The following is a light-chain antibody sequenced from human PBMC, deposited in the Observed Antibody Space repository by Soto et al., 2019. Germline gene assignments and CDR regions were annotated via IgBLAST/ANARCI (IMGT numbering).Light chain of an antibody. CDR1: QSVSSN. CDR3: QQYNNWPPWK. V-gene: IGKV3-15*01. Sequence: EIVMTQSPATLSVSPGERATLSCRASQSVSSNLAWYQQKPGQAPRLLIYGASTRATGIPARFSGSGSGTEFTLTISSLQSEDCAVYYGQQYNNWPPWKFGQGTKVEIK. CDR2: GAS. J-gene: IGKJ1*01.